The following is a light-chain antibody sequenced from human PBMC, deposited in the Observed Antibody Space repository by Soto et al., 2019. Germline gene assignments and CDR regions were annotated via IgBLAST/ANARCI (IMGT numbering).Light chain of an antibody. V-gene: IGKV3-20*01. J-gene: IGKJ2*01. CDR2: GAS. CDR3: QQYGSSVYT. CDR1: QSVSSSY. Sequence: EIVLTQSPGTLSLSPGERATLFCRASQSVSSSYLAWYQQKPGQAPRLLIYGASSRATGIPDRFSGSGSGTDFTLTISRLEPEDFAVYYCQQYGSSVYTFGQGTKLEIK.